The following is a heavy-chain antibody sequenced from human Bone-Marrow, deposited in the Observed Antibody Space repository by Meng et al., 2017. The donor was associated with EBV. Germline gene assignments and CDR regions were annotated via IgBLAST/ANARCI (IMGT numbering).Heavy chain of an antibody. CDR3: ARGQSIAVAVSTNYFDY. Sequence: QVRLQESGLGRVEPSGTLSLTCAVSGGSISSSNWWSWVRQPPGKGLEWIGEIYHSGSTNYNPSLKSRVTISVDKSKNQFSLKLSSVTAADTAVYYCARGQSIAVAVSTNYFDYWGQGTLVTVSS. CDR2: IYHSGST. D-gene: IGHD6-19*01. V-gene: IGHV4-4*02. J-gene: IGHJ4*02. CDR1: GGSISSSNW.